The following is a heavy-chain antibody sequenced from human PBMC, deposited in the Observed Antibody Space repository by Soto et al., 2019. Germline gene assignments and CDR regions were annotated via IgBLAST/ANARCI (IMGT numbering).Heavy chain of an antibody. CDR3: ARGRGYSYGYGLAV. CDR2: IIPIFGTA. Sequence: QVQLVQSGAEVTKPGSSVKVSCTASGDTFINYAISWVRQAPGQGLEWMGGIIPIFGTANYAQKFQGRVTISADESTSTAYMELSSLRSEDTAVYYCARGRGYSYGYGLAVWGQGTTVTVSS. V-gene: IGHV1-69*12. D-gene: IGHD5-18*01. J-gene: IGHJ6*02. CDR1: GDTFINYA.